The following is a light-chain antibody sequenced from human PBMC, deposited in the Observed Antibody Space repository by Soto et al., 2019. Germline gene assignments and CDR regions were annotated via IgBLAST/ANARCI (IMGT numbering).Light chain of an antibody. CDR2: APS. J-gene: IGKJ4*01. CDR1: RGISTS. V-gene: IGKV1-9*01. CDR3: QQVYSDPRT. Sequence: DVQVSQTPYLLSASVGDRVTMTCRASRGISTSLAWYQQKPGKAPNLLIYAPSTLQSGVPSRFGGSGSGTEFTLTISCLQAEDFATYYCQQVYSDPRTLGGGTRVDSK.